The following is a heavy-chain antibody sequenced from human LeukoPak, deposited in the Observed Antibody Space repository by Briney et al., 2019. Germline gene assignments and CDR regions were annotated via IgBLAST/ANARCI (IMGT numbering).Heavy chain of an antibody. Sequence: PGGSLRLSCAASGFTFSNYWMHWVRQAPGKGLEWVAAVSYDGNLQHYADAVKGRFTVSRDNSKNTVFLQINSLRTDDSAVYWCVKVYPTVTTSSVLGSWGQGTLVTVSS. CDR1: GFTFSNYW. J-gene: IGHJ4*02. D-gene: IGHD4-17*01. CDR2: VSYDGNLQ. CDR3: VKVYPTVTTSSVLGS. V-gene: IGHV3-30*18.